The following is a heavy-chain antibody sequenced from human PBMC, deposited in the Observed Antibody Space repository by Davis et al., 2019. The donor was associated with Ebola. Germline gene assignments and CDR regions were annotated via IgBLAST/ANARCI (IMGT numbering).Heavy chain of an antibody. J-gene: IGHJ6*02. D-gene: IGHD2-2*01. V-gene: IGHV1-46*01. CDR3: AREENIVVVPAAIGTYYYYGMDV. CDR2: INPSGGST. CDR1: GYTFTSYY. Sequence: VSVKVSCKASGYTFTSYYMHWVRQAPGQGLEWMGIINPSGGSTSYAQKFQGRVTMTRDTSTSTVYMELSSLRSEDTAVYYCAREENIVVVPAAIGTYYYYGMDVWGQGTTVTVSS.